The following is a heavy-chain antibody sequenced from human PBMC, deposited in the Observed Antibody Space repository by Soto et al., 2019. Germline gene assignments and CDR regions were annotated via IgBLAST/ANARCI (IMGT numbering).Heavy chain of an antibody. V-gene: IGHV1-2*02. Sequence: XAVKVSCNASGCTFTGYYMRWGRQAPGQGLEWMGWINPNSGGTNYAQKFQGRVTMTRDTSISTAYMELSRLRSDDTAVYYCARCRGRITMVRGWSDYWGQGTLVTVYS. J-gene: IGHJ4*02. CDR2: INPNSGGT. D-gene: IGHD3-10*01. CDR3: ARCRGRITMVRGWSDY. CDR1: GCTFTGYY.